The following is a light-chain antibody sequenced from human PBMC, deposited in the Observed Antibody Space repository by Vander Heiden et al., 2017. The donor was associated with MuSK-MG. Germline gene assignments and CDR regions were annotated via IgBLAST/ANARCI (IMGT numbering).Light chain of an antibody. CDR1: QSISTY. CDR2: DAS. J-gene: IGKJ3*01. CDR3: QQSYSPPFFT. V-gene: IGKV1-39*01. Sequence: DIQMTQSPSPLSAFVGDRVTITCRASQSISTYLNWYQQKPGKAPNLLIYDASSLRSGVSSRFSGSGYGTTFTLTISSRQPEDSAAYYCQQSYSPPFFTFGHGTKVDIK.